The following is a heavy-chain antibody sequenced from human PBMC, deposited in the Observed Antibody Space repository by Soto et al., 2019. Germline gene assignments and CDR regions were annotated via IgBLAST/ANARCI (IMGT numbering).Heavy chain of an antibody. V-gene: IGHV3-66*01. D-gene: IGHD1-26*01. CDR1: GFSVSDSH. Sequence: EVQLVESGGGLVQPGGSLRLSCAASGFSVSDSHMTWVRQAPGKGLEWVSLIYSGSSTYYADSVKGRFTISRDNSKNTLYLQMSSLRAEDTAVYYCAKYSGSYYWGQGTLVTVSS. J-gene: IGHJ4*02. CDR2: IYSGSST. CDR3: AKYSGSYY.